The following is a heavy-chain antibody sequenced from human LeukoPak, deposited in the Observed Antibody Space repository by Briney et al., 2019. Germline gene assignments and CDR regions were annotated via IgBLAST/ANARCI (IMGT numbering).Heavy chain of an antibody. CDR3: ARDGFPRRYDILTGYRNFDAFDI. V-gene: IGHV4-34*11. D-gene: IGHD3-9*01. CDR2: ISDSGST. Sequence: PSETLSLTCAVYGGSFSGYYWSWIRQPPGKRLEWIGYISDSGSTNYNPSLKSRVTISVDTSKNQFSLNLRSVTAADTAVYYCARDGFPRRYDILTGYRNFDAFDIWGQGTMVTVSS. J-gene: IGHJ3*02. CDR1: GGSFSGYY.